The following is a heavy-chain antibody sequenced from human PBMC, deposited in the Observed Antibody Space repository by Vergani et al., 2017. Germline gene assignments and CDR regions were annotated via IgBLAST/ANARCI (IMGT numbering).Heavy chain of an antibody. CDR2: IKQDGSEK. Sequence: EVQLVESGGGLVQPGGSLRLSCAASGFTFSSYWMSWVRQAPGKGLEWVANIKQDGSEKYYVDSVNGRFTISRDNAKNSLYLQMNSLRAEDTAVYYCARGTIFGVVMNDDWYFDLWGRGTLVTVSS. CDR1: GFTFSSYW. CDR3: ARGTIFGVVMNDDWYFDL. V-gene: IGHV3-7*03. D-gene: IGHD3-3*01. J-gene: IGHJ2*01.